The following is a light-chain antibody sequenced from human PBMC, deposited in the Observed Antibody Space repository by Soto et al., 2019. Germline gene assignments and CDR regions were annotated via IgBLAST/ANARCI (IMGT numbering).Light chain of an antibody. V-gene: IGLV1-47*01. Sequence: QPVLTQPPSASGTPGQRVTISCSGSSSNIESNYVYWYQHLPGTAPKLLIYRNNQRPSGVSDRFSGSKSGTSASLAISGLRSEDEGDYYCAAWDDSLSGVIFGGGTKLTVL. CDR1: SSNIESNY. CDR2: RNN. J-gene: IGLJ2*01. CDR3: AAWDDSLSGVI.